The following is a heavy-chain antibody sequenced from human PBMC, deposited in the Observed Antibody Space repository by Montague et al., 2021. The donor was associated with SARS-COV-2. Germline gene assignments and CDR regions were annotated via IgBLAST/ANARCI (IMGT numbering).Heavy chain of an antibody. CDR1: GGSITDYY. V-gene: IGHV4-34*01. J-gene: IGHJ4*02. CDR2: INHRGTS. Sequence: SETLSLTCAVYGGSITDYYWSWIRQPPGKGLEWIGEINHRGTSNYNPSLKSRVSISVDTSKNQFSLYLGPVTAADTAVYYCARGRQHFNMIVVVMTGGEYYLDYWAQGTLVTVSS. CDR3: ARGRQHFNMIVVVMTGGEYYLDY. D-gene: IGHD3-22*01.